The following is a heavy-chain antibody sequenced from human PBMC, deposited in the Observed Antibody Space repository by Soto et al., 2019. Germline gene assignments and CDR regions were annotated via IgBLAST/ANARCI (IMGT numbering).Heavy chain of an antibody. CDR1: GGTFSSYA. D-gene: IGHD1-20*01. CDR3: ARGITGTTYFGLSPPLRYYYSYGMDV. CDR2: IIPIFGTA. J-gene: IGHJ6*02. V-gene: IGHV1-69*13. Sequence: ASVKVSCKASGGTFSSYAISWVRQAPGQGLEWMGGIIPIFGTANYAQKFQGRVTITADESTSTAYMELSSLRSEDTAAYYCARGITGTTYFGLSPPLRYYYSYGMDVWGQGTTVTVSS.